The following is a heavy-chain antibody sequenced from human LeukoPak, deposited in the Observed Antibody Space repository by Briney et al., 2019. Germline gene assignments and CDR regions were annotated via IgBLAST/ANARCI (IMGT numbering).Heavy chain of an antibody. CDR3: ARAGGYCGRISCPYYFDY. CDR2: IIPIFGTA. V-gene: IGHV1-69*06. J-gene: IGHJ4*02. CDR1: GGTFSSYA. D-gene: IGHD2-15*01. Sequence: SVKVSCKASGGTFSSYAISWVRQAPGQGLEWMGGIIPIFGTANYAQKFQGRVTITADKSTSTAYMELSSLRSEDTAVYYCARAGGYCGRISCPYYFDYWGQGSLVAVSS.